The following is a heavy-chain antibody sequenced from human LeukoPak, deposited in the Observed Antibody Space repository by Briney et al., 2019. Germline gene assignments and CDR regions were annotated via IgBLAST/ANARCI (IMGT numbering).Heavy chain of an antibody. V-gene: IGHV3-53*01. Sequence: QPGGSLRLSCAASGFTVSSNYMSWVCQAPGKGLEWVSVTYSGGSTYYADSVKGRFTISRDNSKNTLYLQMNSLRAEDTAVYYCARTNEMAALDYWGQGTLVTVSS. J-gene: IGHJ4*02. D-gene: IGHD5-24*01. CDR1: GFTVSSNY. CDR3: ARTNEMAALDY. CDR2: TYSGGST.